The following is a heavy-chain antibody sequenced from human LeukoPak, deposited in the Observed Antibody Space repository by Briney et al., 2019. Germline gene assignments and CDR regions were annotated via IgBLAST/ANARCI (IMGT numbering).Heavy chain of an antibody. V-gene: IGHV1-46*01. J-gene: IGHJ4*02. D-gene: IGHD5-24*01. CDR2: INPSGGST. CDR3: ARDGEMATTTHDIDDY. Sequence: GASVKVSCKASGYTFTSYCMHWVRQAPGQGLEWMGIINPSGGSTSYAQKFQGRVTMTRDTSTSTVYMELSSLRSEDTAVYYCARDGEMATTTHDIDDYWGQGTLVTVSS. CDR1: GYTFTSYC.